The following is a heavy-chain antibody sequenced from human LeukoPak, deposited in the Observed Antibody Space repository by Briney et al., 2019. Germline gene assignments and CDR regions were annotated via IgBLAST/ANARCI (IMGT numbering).Heavy chain of an antibody. V-gene: IGHV3-23*01. D-gene: IGHD3-22*01. Sequence: GGSLRLSCAASGFTFSSYAMSWVRQAPGKGLEWVSAISGSGGSTYYADSVKGRFTISRDNSKNTLYLQMNSLRAEDTAVYYCAKVPSYYYDSSGYRRENYFDYWGQGTLVTVSS. J-gene: IGHJ4*02. CDR2: ISGSGGST. CDR3: AKVPSYYYDSSGYRRENYFDY. CDR1: GFTFSSYA.